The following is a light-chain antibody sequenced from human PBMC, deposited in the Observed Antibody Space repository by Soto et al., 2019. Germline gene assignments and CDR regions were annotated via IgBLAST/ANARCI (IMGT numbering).Light chain of an antibody. J-gene: IGLJ2*01. CDR2: AVS. V-gene: IGLV2-23*02. Sequence: QSALTQPASVSGSPGQWITISCAGTNSDVGNYNLVSWYQHHPGKAPRLIIYAVSKRPSGISDRFSGSKSGSTASLTISGLQPEDGADYHCCSYAGNTTFKFGGGTKLTVL. CDR1: NSDVGNYNL. CDR3: CSYAGNTTFK.